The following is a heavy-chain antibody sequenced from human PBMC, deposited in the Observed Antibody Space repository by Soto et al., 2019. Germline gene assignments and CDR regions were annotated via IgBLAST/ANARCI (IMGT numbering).Heavy chain of an antibody. CDR1: GGSISSGDSY. D-gene: IGHD5-18*01. J-gene: IGHJ6*02. Sequence: QVQLQASGPGLVKPSPTLSLTCTVSGGSISSGDSYWRWIRPPPGTGLEWIGYIYYSGSPYSNPPRKSRVTISVDTSKNQCSLKLSSVTAADSAVYYCARWIQLWSPIGRHYRYGDVWGQGTTVTVSS. CDR2: IYYSGSP. CDR3: ARWIQLWSPIGRHYRYGDV. V-gene: IGHV4-30-4*01.